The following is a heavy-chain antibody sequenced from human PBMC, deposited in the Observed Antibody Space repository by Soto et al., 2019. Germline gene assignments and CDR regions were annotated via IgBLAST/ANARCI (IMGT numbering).Heavy chain of an antibody. CDR3: AKGEVRGIIPSYFDY. V-gene: IGHV3-30*18. Sequence: RSLRLSCAGSGFTFRWFGMNWVRQAPGKGLEWVARISNDGSNEYYVDSVKGRFTISRDNSNNTLYLQMDSLRAEDTAVYYCAKGEVRGIIPSYFDYWGLGTLVTVSS. J-gene: IGHJ4*02. CDR2: ISNDGSNE. CDR1: GFTFRWFG. D-gene: IGHD3-10*01.